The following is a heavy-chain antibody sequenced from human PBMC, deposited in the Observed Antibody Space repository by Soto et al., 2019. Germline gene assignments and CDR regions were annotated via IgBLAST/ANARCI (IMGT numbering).Heavy chain of an antibody. J-gene: IGHJ4*02. CDR2: INPSGGST. CDR1: GYTFTSYY. V-gene: IGHV1-46*01. Sequence: ASVKVSCKASGYTFTSYYMHWVRQAPGQGLEWMGIINPSGGSTSYAQKFQGRVTMTRDTSTSTVYMELSSLRSEDTAVYYCESTLAAAGPIDYWGQGTLVTVSS. CDR3: ESTLAAAGPIDY. D-gene: IGHD6-13*01.